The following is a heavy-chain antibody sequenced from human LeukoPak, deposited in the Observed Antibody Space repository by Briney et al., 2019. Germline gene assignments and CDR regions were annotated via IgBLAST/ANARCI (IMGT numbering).Heavy chain of an antibody. J-gene: IGHJ6*03. CDR3: ARQHDSYYYYYIDV. Sequence: SETLXXXCXVXGYSISNGYYWVWIRQPPGRGLEWIGSLYHSDSAYYNTSLRSRVSMSVDTSKNQFSLTLSFVTAADTAVYYCARQHDSYYYYYIDVWGSGTTVTVSS. CDR2: LYHSDSA. CDR1: GYSISNGYY. V-gene: IGHV4-38-2*01.